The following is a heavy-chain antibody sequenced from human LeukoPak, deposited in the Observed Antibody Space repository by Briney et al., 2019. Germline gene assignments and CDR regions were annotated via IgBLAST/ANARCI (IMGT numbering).Heavy chain of an antibody. Sequence: PGGSLRLSCAASGFTFSSYWMSWVRQAPGKGLEWVANIKQDGSEKYYVDSVKGRFTISRDNAKNSLYLQMNSLRAEDTAVYYCARDDTPYCSSTSCYGRPTNYYYYYGMDVWGQGTTVTVSS. D-gene: IGHD2-2*01. V-gene: IGHV3-7*01. CDR3: ARDDTPYCSSTSCYGRPTNYYYYYGMDV. CDR1: GFTFSSYW. J-gene: IGHJ6*02. CDR2: IKQDGSEK.